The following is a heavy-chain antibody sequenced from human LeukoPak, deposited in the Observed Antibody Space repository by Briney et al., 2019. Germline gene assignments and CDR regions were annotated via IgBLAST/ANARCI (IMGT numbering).Heavy chain of an antibody. Sequence: ASVKVSCKVSGYTLTELSMHWVRPAPGKGLEWMGGFDPEDGETIYAQKFQGRVTMTEDTSTDTAYMELSSLRSEDTAVYYCATDRKGTAMVRNWFDPWGQGTLVTVSS. CDR3: ATDRKGTAMVRNWFDP. V-gene: IGHV1-24*01. J-gene: IGHJ5*02. CDR2: FDPEDGET. CDR1: GYTLTELS. D-gene: IGHD5-18*01.